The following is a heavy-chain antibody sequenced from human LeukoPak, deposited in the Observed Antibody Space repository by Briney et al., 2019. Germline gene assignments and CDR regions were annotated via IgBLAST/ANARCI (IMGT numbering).Heavy chain of an antibody. CDR2: INHSGST. CDR1: GGSFSGYY. Sequence: SETLSLTCAVYGGSFSGYYWSWMRQPPGKGLEWIGEINHSGSTNYNPSLKSRVTISVDTSKNQFSLKLSSVTAADTAVYYCARRGSSGYYYYYFDYWGQGTLVTVSS. V-gene: IGHV4-34*01. J-gene: IGHJ4*02. D-gene: IGHD3-22*01. CDR3: ARRGSSGYYYYYFDY.